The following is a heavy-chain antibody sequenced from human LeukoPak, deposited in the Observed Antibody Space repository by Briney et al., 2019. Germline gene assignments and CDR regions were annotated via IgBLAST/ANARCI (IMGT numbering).Heavy chain of an antibody. D-gene: IGHD6-13*01. V-gene: IGHV3-30*02. Sequence: GALQPPLAASGFTFSSHCKHRVRPAPGKGLEGVGFIRYDGSNKYYADSVKGRFTISRDNSKNTLYLQMNSLRAEDTAVYYCARDVSKQLAPYYFDHWGQGTLVTVSS. CDR3: ARDVSKQLAPYYFDH. CDR1: GFTFSSHC. J-gene: IGHJ4*02. CDR2: IRYDGSNK.